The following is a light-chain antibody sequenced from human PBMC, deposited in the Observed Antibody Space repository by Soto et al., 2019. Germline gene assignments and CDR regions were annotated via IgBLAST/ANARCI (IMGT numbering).Light chain of an antibody. CDR2: EVS. J-gene: IGLJ1*01. CDR1: SSDVGGYNY. V-gene: IGLV2-14*01. CDR3: SSYTTSGTLYV. Sequence: QSALTQPASVSGSPGQSITISCTGTSSDVGGYNYVSWYQQHPGKAPKLIIYEVSNRPSGVSDRFSGSKSDNTASLTISGLQAEDEADYYCSSYTTSGTLYVFGTGTKLTVL.